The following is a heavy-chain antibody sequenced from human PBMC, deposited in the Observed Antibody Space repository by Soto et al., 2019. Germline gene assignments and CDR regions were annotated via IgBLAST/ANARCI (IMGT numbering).Heavy chain of an antibody. CDR2: IIPILDRT. Sequence: QVQLVQSGAEVKKPGSSVKVSCKASGGPFSSFTISWVRQAPGQGLEWMGRIIPILDRTNYAQNFQGRLTVTADKSTSTGFMELAGLTSQDTAVYYRVLRGLAQDLDFWGQGTLVTVSS. CDR3: VLRGLAQDLDF. CDR1: GGPFSSFT. J-gene: IGHJ4*02. D-gene: IGHD3-10*01. V-gene: IGHV1-69*02.